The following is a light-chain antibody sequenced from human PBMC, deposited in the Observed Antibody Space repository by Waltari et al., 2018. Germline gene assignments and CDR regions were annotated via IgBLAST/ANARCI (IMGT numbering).Light chain of an antibody. Sequence: IVMTQSPLSLSVTPGEPASISCRSSQSLLHSNGYNYLDWYLQKPGQSPQLLIYLGSDRASGVPDRFSGSGSGTDFTLKISRVEAEDVGVYYCMQALQTPKFTFGPGTKVDIK. CDR1: QSLLHSNGYNY. V-gene: IGKV2-28*01. J-gene: IGKJ3*01. CDR2: LGS. CDR3: MQALQTPKFT.